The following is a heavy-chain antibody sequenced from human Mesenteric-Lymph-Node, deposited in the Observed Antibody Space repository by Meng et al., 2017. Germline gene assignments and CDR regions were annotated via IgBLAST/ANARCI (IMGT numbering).Heavy chain of an antibody. CDR3: ARHPSWGTGSIHF. D-gene: IGHD1-1*01. Sequence: QVHPQESGPGLVKPSETLSLSCSVSGGSISSYYWSWIRQPPGKGLEWIAYIHSSGSTNYNPSLKSRVTMSVDTSKNQFSLNMRSVTAADTAVYYCARHPSWGTGSIHFWGQGTLVTVSS. CDR2: IHSSGST. J-gene: IGHJ4*02. V-gene: IGHV4-59*08. CDR1: GGSISSYY.